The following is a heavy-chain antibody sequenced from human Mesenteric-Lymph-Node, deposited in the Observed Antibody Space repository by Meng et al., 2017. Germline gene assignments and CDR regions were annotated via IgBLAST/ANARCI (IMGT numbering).Heavy chain of an antibody. Sequence: GESLKISCAASGFTFSDYYMDWVRQAPGKGLEWVGRAANKANSYFTKYAASVKGRFTVSRDDSKNSVYLQMNSLKTEDTAVYYCVRDGRNYAFDHWGQGTLVTVSS. D-gene: IGHD2-15*01. CDR1: GFTFSDYY. V-gene: IGHV3-72*01. J-gene: IGHJ4*02. CDR2: AANKANSYFT. CDR3: VRDGRNYAFDH.